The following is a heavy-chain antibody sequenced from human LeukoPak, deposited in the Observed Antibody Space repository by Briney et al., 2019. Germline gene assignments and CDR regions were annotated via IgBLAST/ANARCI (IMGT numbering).Heavy chain of an antibody. J-gene: IGHJ3*02. CDR2: IKEDGSEK. D-gene: IGHD5-12*01. CDR3: ARGVIGYRDAFDI. V-gene: IGHV3-7*03. CDR1: RFTFNRHW. Sequence: PGGSLRLACAVSRFTFNRHWMSWVRQAPGEGLEWVANIKEDGSEKNYVGSMKGRITISRDNAKNSLYLQMNSLRVEDMAVYYCARGVIGYRDAFDIWGQGAMVTVSS.